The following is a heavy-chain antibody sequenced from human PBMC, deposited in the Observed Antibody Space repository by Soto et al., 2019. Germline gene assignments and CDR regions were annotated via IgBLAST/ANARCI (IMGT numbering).Heavy chain of an antibody. V-gene: IGHV3-23*01. Sequence: EVQLLESGGGLVQPGGSQRLSCAASEFTFSSYAMSWVRQAPGKGLEWVSTIRGSDGSTYYADSVKGRFTISRDNSKNTLYLQMKSLTAEDTALYYCAKAKGGLRFLGVFDIWGQGTMVTVSS. CDR3: AKAKGGLRFLGVFDI. CDR2: IRGSDGST. D-gene: IGHD5-12*01. CDR1: EFTFSSYA. J-gene: IGHJ3*02.